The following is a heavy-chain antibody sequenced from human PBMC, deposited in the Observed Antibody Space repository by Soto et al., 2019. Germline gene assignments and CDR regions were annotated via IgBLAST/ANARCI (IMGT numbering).Heavy chain of an antibody. CDR1: GGSISSSSYY. Sequence: PSETLSLTCTVSGGSISSSSYYWGWIRQPPGKGLEWIGSIYYSGSTYYNPSLKSRVTISVDTSKNQFSLKLSSVTAADTAVYYCARFNYYDSSGYYGGQGTLVTVYS. V-gene: IGHV4-39*01. CDR3: ARFNYYDSSGYY. CDR2: IYYSGST. J-gene: IGHJ4*02. D-gene: IGHD3-22*01.